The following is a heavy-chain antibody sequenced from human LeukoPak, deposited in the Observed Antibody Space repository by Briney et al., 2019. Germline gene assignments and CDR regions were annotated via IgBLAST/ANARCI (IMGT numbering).Heavy chain of an antibody. V-gene: IGHV1-2*02. CDR2: INSNSGGI. D-gene: IGHD6-6*01. CDR1: GYTFTYYY. J-gene: IGHJ4*02. Sequence: ASVKVSCKTSGYTFTYYYIHWMRQAPGQGLEWMGWINSNSGGISYAQKFQGRVTLTRDTPARTVFMELNRLTSDDTAVYYCARTSIAARRADFDYWGQGTVVTVSS. CDR3: ARTSIAARRADFDY.